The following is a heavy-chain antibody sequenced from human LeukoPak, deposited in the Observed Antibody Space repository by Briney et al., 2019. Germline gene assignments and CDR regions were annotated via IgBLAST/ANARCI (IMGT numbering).Heavy chain of an antibody. J-gene: IGHJ5*02. D-gene: IGHD3-22*01. CDR2: MNPNSGNT. Sequence: GASVKVSCKASGYTFTGYYMHWVRQATGQGLEWMGWMNPNSGNTGYAQKFRGRVTITRNTSISTAYMELSSLRSEDTAVYYCARSYYYDSSGYYYGNWFDPWGQGTLVTVSS. CDR3: ARSYYYDSSGYYYGNWFDP. CDR1: GYTFTGYY. V-gene: IGHV1-8*03.